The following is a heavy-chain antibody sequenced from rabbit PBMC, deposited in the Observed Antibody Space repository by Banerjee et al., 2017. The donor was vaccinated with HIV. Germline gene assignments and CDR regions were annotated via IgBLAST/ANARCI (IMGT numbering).Heavy chain of an antibody. V-gene: IGHV1S45*01. CDR2: INTSSGNT. Sequence: QEQLVESGGGLVKPEGSLTLTCTASGFSFSNKYVMCWVRQAPGKGLEWIACINTSSGNTVYARWAKGRFTISKTSSTTVTLQMTSLTAADTATYFCARVYDDYGDLDLWGPGTLVTVS. J-gene: IGHJ4*01. CDR1: GFSFSNKYV. CDR3: ARVYDDYGDLDL. D-gene: IGHD2-1*01.